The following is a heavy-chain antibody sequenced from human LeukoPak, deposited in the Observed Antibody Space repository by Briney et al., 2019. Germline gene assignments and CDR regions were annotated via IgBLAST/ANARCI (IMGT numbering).Heavy chain of an antibody. CDR2: INPNSGGT. V-gene: IGHV1-2*02. J-gene: IGHJ4*02. Sequence: ASVKVSCKASGYTFTGYYMHWVRQAPGQGLEWMGWINPNSGGTNYAQNFQGRVTMTRDPSTSTAYMGLSRLRSDDPAVYYCARGTYYAYGWGSDRAAGFDYWGQGTLVTVSS. CDR3: ARGTYYAYGWGSDRAAGFDY. D-gene: IGHD3-16*02. CDR1: GYTFTGYY.